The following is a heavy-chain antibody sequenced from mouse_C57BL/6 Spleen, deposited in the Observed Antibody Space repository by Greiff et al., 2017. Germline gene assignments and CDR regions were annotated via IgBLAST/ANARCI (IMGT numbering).Heavy chain of an antibody. CDR2: INPNNGGT. V-gene: IGHV1-26*01. D-gene: IGHD1-1*01. CDR3: ARGDITTVVATWYAMDY. Sequence: EVQLQQSGPELVKPGASVKISCKASGYTFTDYYMNWVKQSHGKSLEWIGDINPNNGGTSYNQKFKGKATLTVDKSSSTAYMELRSLTSEDSAVYYCARGDITTVVATWYAMDYWGQGTSVTVSS. J-gene: IGHJ4*01. CDR1: GYTFTDYY.